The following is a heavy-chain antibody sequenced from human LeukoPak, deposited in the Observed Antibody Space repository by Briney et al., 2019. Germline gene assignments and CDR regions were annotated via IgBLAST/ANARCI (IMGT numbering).Heavy chain of an antibody. V-gene: IGHV4-38-2*01. CDR3: ARHVDGRRWRNAFDI. D-gene: IGHD6-13*01. CDR2: IYYSGST. CDR1: GYSISSGYY. Sequence: SETLSLTCAVSGYSISSGYYWGWIRQPPGKGLEWIGSIYYSGSTYYNPSLKSRVTISVDTSKNQFSLKLSSVTAADTAVYYHARHVDGRRWRNAFDIWGQGTMVTVSS. J-gene: IGHJ3*02.